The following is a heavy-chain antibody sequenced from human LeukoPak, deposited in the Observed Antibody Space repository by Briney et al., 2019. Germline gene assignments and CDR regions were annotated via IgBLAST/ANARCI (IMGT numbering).Heavy chain of an antibody. D-gene: IGHD5-12*01. CDR2: ISGSSGTT. CDR1: GFTFSTHD. Sequence: PGGSLRLSCAASGFTFSTHDMSWVRQTPGKGLEWVSGISGSSGTTYYADSVKGRFAISRDNSKNTLDLQMHSLRAEDTAIYFRAKGGSFSFDIWGQGTKVTVSS. V-gene: IGHV3-23*01. J-gene: IGHJ3*02. CDR3: AKGGSFSFDI.